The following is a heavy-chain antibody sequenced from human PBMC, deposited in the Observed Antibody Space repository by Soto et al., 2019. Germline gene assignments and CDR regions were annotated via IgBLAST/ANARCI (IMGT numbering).Heavy chain of an antibody. V-gene: IGHV3-30-3*01. D-gene: IGHD3-16*01. J-gene: IGHJ4*02. Sequence: QVQLVESGGGVVQPGRSLRLSCAASGFTFRGYSIHWVRQAPGKGLEWVAALSYDGSNKYYADSVKGRFTISRDISKNVLYLQLNSLRAEDTAVYYCVREIIDASTAVFGYWGQGTLVTVSS. CDR3: VREIIDASTAVFGY. CDR1: GFTFRGYS. CDR2: LSYDGSNK.